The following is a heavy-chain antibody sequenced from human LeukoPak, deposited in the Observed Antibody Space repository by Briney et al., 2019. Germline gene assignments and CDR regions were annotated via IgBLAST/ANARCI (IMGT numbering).Heavy chain of an antibody. V-gene: IGHV3-11*05. Sequence: PGGSLRLSCAASGFTLSNYYMSWIRQAPGKGLEWISYISNSGGYTNYADSVKGRFTISRDNAKNSLYLQMNSLRAEDTAVYYCAREVGEVNWFDPWGQGTLVTVSS. CDR3: AREVGEVNWFDP. J-gene: IGHJ5*02. D-gene: IGHD3-3*01. CDR1: GFTLSNYY. CDR2: ISNSGGYT.